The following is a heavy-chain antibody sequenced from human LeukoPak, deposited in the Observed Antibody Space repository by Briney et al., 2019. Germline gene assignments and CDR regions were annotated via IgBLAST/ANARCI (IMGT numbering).Heavy chain of an antibody. J-gene: IGHJ4*02. CDR2: IGSGGDT. D-gene: IGHD6-19*01. CDR1: GFSLSTYD. V-gene: IGHV3-13*01. Sequence: GGSLSLSCAGSGFSLSTYDMLWVRQAPGKGLEWVSAIGSGGDTYYAGSVKGRFTISRESAKNSFYLQMNSLNAGDTAVYFCARAVAGTDEIDSWGQGTLATVSS. CDR3: ARAVAGTDEIDS.